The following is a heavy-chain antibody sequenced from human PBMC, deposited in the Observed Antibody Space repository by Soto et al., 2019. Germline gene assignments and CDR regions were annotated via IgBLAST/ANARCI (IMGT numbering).Heavy chain of an antibody. J-gene: IGHJ4*02. CDR3: AREGIAAAGGLDY. Sequence: PSETLSLTCTVSGGSVSSGSYYWSWIRQPPGKGLEWIGYIYYSGSTNYNPSLKSRVTISVDTSKNQFSLKLSSVTAADTAVYYCAREGIAAAGGLDYWGQGTLVTVSS. V-gene: IGHV4-61*01. CDR1: GGSVSSGSYY. D-gene: IGHD6-13*01. CDR2: IYYSGST.